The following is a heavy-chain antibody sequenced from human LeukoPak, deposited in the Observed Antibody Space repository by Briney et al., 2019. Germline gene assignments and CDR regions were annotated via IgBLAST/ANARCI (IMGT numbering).Heavy chain of an antibody. D-gene: IGHD5-12*01. CDR2: INFNSGAT. J-gene: IGHJ4*02. CDR3: VRVAGYSGYDPRGYFDY. V-gene: IGHV1-2*02. Sequence: ASVKVSCKASGYTFSGYYIHWVRQAPGQGLDWMGWINFNSGATNYAQKFQGRVTMTRDTSISTEYMELSGLRSDDTAVYFCVRVAGYSGYDPRGYFDYWGQGTLVTVSS. CDR1: GYTFSGYY.